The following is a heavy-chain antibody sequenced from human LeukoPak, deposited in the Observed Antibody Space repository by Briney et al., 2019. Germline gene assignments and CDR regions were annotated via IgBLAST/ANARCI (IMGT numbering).Heavy chain of an antibody. J-gene: IGHJ4*02. CDR1: GFTYSSYA. D-gene: IGHD3-10*01. V-gene: IGHV3-23*01. Sequence: GGSLRLSCAASGFTYSSYAMSWVRHAPGKGLEWVSAISGSGGSTYYADSVKGRFTISRDNSKNTLYLQMNSLRAGDTAVYYCAKDKHYYGSGSYGPFDYWGQGTLVTVSS. CDR2: ISGSGGST. CDR3: AKDKHYYGSGSYGPFDY.